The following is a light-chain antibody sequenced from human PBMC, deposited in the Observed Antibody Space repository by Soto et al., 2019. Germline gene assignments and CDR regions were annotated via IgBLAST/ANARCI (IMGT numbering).Light chain of an antibody. CDR2: KVS. V-gene: IGKV2-30*02. J-gene: IGKJ5*01. CDR3: MQGTHWPIT. Sequence: DDVMTQSPLSLPVTLGQPASISCSSNQILVHSDGIAYFSWFQQRPGRSPRRLIYKVSNRDSGVPARFSGSGSGTDSALKISRVEAEDVGVYYCMQGTHWPITFGQGTRLEIK. CDR1: QILVHSDGIAY.